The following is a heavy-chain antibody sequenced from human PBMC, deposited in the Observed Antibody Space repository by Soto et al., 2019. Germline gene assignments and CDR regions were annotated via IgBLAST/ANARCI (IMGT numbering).Heavy chain of an antibody. CDR3: AGYGYSYASRDYYYYYGMDV. D-gene: IGHD5-18*01. J-gene: IGHJ6*02. CDR2: IKQDGSEK. V-gene: IGHV3-7*03. CDR1: GFTFSSYW. Sequence: GGSLRLSCAASGFTFSSYWMSWVRQAPGKGLEWVANIKQDGSEKYYVDSAKSRFTNARDNAKNPLFLQMNSLGAEDTAVYYCAGYGYSYASRDYYYYYGMDVWGQGTTVTVSS.